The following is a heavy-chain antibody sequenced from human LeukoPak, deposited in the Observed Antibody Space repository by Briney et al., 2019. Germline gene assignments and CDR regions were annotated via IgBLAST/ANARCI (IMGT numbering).Heavy chain of an antibody. Sequence: GGSLRLSCAASGFTFSTYSMNWVRQAPGKGLEWVSSITSSSSYIYYADSVKGRFTFSRDNAKNSLYLQMNSLRAEDTAVYYCAKDLSPLYGDYGTDYWGQGTLVTVSS. CDR3: AKDLSPLYGDYGTDY. V-gene: IGHV3-21*04. J-gene: IGHJ4*02. CDR2: ITSSSSYI. CDR1: GFTFSTYS. D-gene: IGHD4-17*01.